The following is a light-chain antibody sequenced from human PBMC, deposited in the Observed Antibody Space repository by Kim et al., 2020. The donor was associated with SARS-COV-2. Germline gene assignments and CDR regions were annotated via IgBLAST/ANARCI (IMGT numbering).Light chain of an antibody. Sequence: ALGKTVRITCQGDSLRSYYASWYQQKPGQAPVLVIYGKNNRPSGIPDRFSGSSSGNIASLTITGAQAEDEADYYCNSRDSSGNHWVFGGGTQLTVL. CDR3: NSRDSSGNHWV. V-gene: IGLV3-19*01. CDR1: SLRSYY. J-gene: IGLJ3*02. CDR2: GKN.